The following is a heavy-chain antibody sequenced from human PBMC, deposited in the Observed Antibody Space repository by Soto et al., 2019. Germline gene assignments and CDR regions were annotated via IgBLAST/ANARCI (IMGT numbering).Heavy chain of an antibody. Sequence: SETLSLTCTVSAASFSKYYWSWIRQPPGKGLEWIGYIYFNGNTNYNPSLKRRVTISIDTSKKQISLNLTSVTDADTSVYYCASVTFGGVVLAHWGQGTLVTVSS. CDR3: ASVTFGGVVLAH. CDR2: IYFNGNT. J-gene: IGHJ4*02. V-gene: IGHV4-59*01. D-gene: IGHD3-16*01. CDR1: AASFSKYY.